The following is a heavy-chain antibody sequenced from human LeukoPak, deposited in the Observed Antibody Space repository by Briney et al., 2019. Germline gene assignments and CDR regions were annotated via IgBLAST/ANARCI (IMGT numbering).Heavy chain of an antibody. CDR3: ARDLRSGSVRFDY. CDR1: GYTFTGYY. CDR2: INPSGGST. Sequence: ASVKVSCKASGYTFTGYYIHWVRQAPGQGLEWMGIINPSGGSTNYAQKFQGRVTMTRDTSTSTVYMELSGLTSEDTGVYYCARDLRSGSVRFDYWGQGTLVTVSS. J-gene: IGHJ4*02. V-gene: IGHV1-46*01. D-gene: IGHD3-10*01.